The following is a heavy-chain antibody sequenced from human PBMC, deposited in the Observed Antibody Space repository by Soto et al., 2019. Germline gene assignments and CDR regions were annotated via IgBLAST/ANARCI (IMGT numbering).Heavy chain of an antibody. CDR3: AKIGMDLEYSFDY. J-gene: IGHJ4*02. CDR1: GFTFSSYG. D-gene: IGHD1-1*01. Sequence: GGSLRLSCAASGFTFSSYGMHWVRQAPGKGLEWVAVISYDGSNKYYADSVKGRFTISRDNSKNTLYLQMNSLRAEDMSVYSCAKIGMDLEYSFDYWGQGTMVTVSS. CDR2: ISYDGSNK. V-gene: IGHV3-30*18.